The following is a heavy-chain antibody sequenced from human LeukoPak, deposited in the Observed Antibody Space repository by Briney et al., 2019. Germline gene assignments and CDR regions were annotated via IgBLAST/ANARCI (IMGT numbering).Heavy chain of an antibody. CDR1: GFTLTNAL. D-gene: IGHD6-6*01. CDR2: IKSKTDGGTT. V-gene: IGHV3-15*01. Sequence: PGGSLRLSCAASGFTLTNALMGWVRQAPGKGLEWIGRIKSKTDGGTTDYAAPVKGGFTISRDDSRNTLYLQLNSLKSEDTAEYYCTTDRGVAARPLFDFWGQGILVTVSS. J-gene: IGHJ4*02. CDR3: TTDRGVAARPLFDF.